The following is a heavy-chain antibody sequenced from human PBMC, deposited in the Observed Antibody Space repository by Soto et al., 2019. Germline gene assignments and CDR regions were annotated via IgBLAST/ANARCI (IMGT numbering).Heavy chain of an antibody. J-gene: IGHJ6*02. Sequence: PSETLSLTCAVYGGSFSSYYWSWIRQPPGKGLEWIGEINHSGSTNYNPSLKGRVTISADTSKNQFSLKLSSVTAADTAVFYCARDKNYYYAMDVWGQGTTVTVSS. CDR2: INHSGST. CDR1: GGSFSSYY. CDR3: ARDKNYYYAMDV. V-gene: IGHV4-34*01.